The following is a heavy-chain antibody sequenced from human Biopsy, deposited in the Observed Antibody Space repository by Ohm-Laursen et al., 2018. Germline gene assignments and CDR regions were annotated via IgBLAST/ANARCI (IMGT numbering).Heavy chain of an antibody. CDR3: ARDYDTSGYYYVS. CDR2: TFYRGST. D-gene: IGHD3-22*01. V-gene: IGHV4-39*01. Sequence: TLSLTCIVSGGSISNNNYYWGWIRQPPGKGLEWIGSTFYRGSTHYKPSLKSRVNISVDTSKNQFSLKLNSVTAADTAVYYCARDYDTSGYYYVSWGQGTLVTVSS. CDR1: GGSISNNNYY. J-gene: IGHJ5*02.